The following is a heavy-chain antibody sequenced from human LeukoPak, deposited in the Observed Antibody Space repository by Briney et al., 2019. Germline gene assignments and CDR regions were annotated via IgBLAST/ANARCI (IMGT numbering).Heavy chain of an antibody. CDR2: IDKDGSER. D-gene: IGHD5-24*01. V-gene: IGHV3-7*03. CDR1: EFTFSEHW. CDR3: ARDRTGHNPGDY. Sequence: GGSLRLSCAASEFTFSEHWMTWVRQAPGKGLEWVGNIDKDGSERNYGVSVGRFTISRDNVKSLLFLQMNSLRAEDTAVYYCARDRTGHNPGDYWGQGTLVTVSA. J-gene: IGHJ4*02.